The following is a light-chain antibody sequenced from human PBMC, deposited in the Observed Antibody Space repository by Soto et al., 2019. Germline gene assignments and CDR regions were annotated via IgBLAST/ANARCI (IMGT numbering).Light chain of an antibody. V-gene: IGKV1-5*03. Sequence: DIQVTQSPSTLSASVGDRVTITCRASESISSWLAWYQQKPGKAPRLLIYKASSLESGVPSRFSGSGSGTEFTLTISSLQPDDFATYYCQQYNVYSLTFGGGTKVEIK. CDR3: QQYNVYSLT. CDR1: ESISSW. J-gene: IGKJ4*01. CDR2: KAS.